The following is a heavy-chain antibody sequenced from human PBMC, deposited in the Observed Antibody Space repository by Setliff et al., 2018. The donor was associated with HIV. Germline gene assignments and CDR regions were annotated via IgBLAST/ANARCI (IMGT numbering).Heavy chain of an antibody. J-gene: IGHJ4*02. Sequence: ASETLSLTCTVSGGSISSSHDFWNWIRQPPGKGLEWIGTISYGGITYYNPSLTSRVTISVDTSKNQFSLKVTSVTAADTAVYYCARVPGRDYYDTSGDFDYWGRGTLVTVSS. V-gene: IGHV4-39*07. CDR2: ISYGGIT. CDR1: GGSISSSHDF. D-gene: IGHD3-22*01. CDR3: ARVPGRDYYDTSGDFDY.